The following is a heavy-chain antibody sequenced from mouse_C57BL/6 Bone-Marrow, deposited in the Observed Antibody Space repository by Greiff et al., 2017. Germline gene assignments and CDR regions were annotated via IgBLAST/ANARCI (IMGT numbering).Heavy chain of an antibody. Sequence: QVQLQQSGAELVRPGASVKLSCKASGYTFTVYYINWVKQRPGQGLEWIARIYPGSGNTYYNEKFKGKATLTAEKSSSTAYMQLSSLTSEDSAVYFCARTGWVSWFASWRQGTLVTVSA. CDR1: GYTFTVYY. D-gene: IGHD1-2*01. CDR3: ARTGWVSWFAS. CDR2: IYPGSGNT. V-gene: IGHV1-76*01. J-gene: IGHJ3*01.